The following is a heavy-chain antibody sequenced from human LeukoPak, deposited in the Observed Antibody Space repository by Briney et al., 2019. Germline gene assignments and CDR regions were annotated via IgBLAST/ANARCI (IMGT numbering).Heavy chain of an antibody. CDR2: ISYDGSNK. D-gene: IGHD3-22*01. CDR3: AGSGYFDSSGYHDAFDI. Sequence: PGRSLRLSCAASGFTFSRYGMHWVRQAPGKGLEKVAVISYDGSNKYDADSVKGRFTISRDNSKNTLYLQMNSLRVEDTAVYYCAGSGYFDSSGYHDAFDIWGQGTMVTVSS. CDR1: GFTFSRYG. V-gene: IGHV3-30-3*01. J-gene: IGHJ3*02.